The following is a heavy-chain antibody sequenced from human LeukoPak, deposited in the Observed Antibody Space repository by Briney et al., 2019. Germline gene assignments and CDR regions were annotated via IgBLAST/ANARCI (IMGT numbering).Heavy chain of an antibody. CDR2: IIPIFGTA. CDR3: ARGSRSGWPFDY. Sequence: ASVKVSCKASGGTFSSYAISWVRQAPGQGLEWMGGIIPIFGTANYAQKFQGRVTITADESTSTAYMELSSLRSEDTAVYYCARGSRSGWPFDYWGQGTLVTVSS. J-gene: IGHJ4*02. CDR1: GGTFSSYA. V-gene: IGHV1-69*13. D-gene: IGHD5-24*01.